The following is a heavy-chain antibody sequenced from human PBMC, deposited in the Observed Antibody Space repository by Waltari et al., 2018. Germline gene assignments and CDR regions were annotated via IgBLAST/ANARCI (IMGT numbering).Heavy chain of an antibody. Sequence: EVQLVESGGGLVKPGGSLRLSCAASGFTFSSYSMNWVRQAPGKGLEWVSSISSSSSYIYYADSVKGRFTISRDNAKNSLYLQMNSLRAEDTAVYYSARGALDSNWFDPWGQGTLVTVSS. CDR2: ISSSSSYI. CDR1: GFTFSSYS. CDR3: ARGALDSNWFDP. D-gene: IGHD1-1*01. J-gene: IGHJ5*02. V-gene: IGHV3-21*01.